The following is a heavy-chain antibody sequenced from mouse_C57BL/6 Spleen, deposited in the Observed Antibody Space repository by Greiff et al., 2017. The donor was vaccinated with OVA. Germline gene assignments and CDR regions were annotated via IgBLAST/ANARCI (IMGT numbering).Heavy chain of an antibody. V-gene: IGHV5-6*01. D-gene: IGHD2-4*01. CDR1: GFTFSSYG. J-gene: IGHJ2*01. CDR2: ISSGGSYT. CDR3: ARIYYDYDVGFDY. Sequence: EVQGVESGGDLVKPGGSLKLSCAASGFTFSSYGMSWVRQTPDKRLEWVATISSGGSYTYYPDSVKGRFTISRDNAKNTLYLQMSSLKSEDTAMYYCARIYYDYDVGFDYWGQGTTLTVS.